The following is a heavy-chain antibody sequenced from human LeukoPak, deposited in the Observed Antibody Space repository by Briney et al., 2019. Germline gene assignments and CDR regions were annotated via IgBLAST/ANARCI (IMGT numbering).Heavy chain of an antibody. V-gene: IGHV4-39*07. CDR3: ARGSPGGYYYDSSGYYYP. J-gene: IGHJ5*02. Sequence: PSETLSLTGTVSGGSISSSSYYWGWSRQPPGKGLEWIGTIYYSGSTYYNPSLKSRVTISVDTSKNQFSLKLSSVTAADTAVYYCARGSPGGYYYDSSGYYYPWGQGTLVTVSS. CDR1: GGSISSSSYY. D-gene: IGHD3-22*01. CDR2: IYYSGST.